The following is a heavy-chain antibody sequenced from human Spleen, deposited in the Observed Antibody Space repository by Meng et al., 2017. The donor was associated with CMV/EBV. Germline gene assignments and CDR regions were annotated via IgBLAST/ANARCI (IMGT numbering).Heavy chain of an antibody. V-gene: IGHV1-46*01. D-gene: IGHD6-6*01. J-gene: IGHJ5*02. Sequence: ASVKVSCKASGYTFTGSYMHWVRQAPGQGLEWMGIINPSGGSTSYAQKFQGRVTMTRDTSTSTVYMELSSLRSEDTAVYYCARVYSSSSDVWSWFDPWGQGTLVTVSS. CDR2: INPSGGST. CDR1: GYTFTGSY. CDR3: ARVYSSSSDVWSWFDP.